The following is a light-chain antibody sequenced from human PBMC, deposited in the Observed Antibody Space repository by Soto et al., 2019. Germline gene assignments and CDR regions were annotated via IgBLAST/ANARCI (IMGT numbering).Light chain of an antibody. CDR1: QSVGSD. CDR2: DAS. Sequence: EIVMTPPPATLPVSPGERATLPSRASQSVGSDLAWYQQKPAQAPRLLIFDASNRATGIPARFSGSGSGTDFTLTISGLEPEDFAIYYCQKRGNWPQFGQGTRLDIK. CDR3: QKRGNWPQ. J-gene: IGKJ5*01. V-gene: IGKV3-11*01.